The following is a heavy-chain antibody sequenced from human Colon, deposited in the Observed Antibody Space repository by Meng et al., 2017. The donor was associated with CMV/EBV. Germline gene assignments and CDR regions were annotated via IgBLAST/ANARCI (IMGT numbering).Heavy chain of an antibody. D-gene: IGHD3-3*01. CDR2: INPVTGDT. J-gene: IGHJ4*02. Sequence: QVQLVQSGAEVKEPGASVKVSCKTSGYTFNGYFMHWVRQAPGQGLEWMGWINPVTGDTSYPQKFQVRVTMTRDTSISTAYMELSSLRSDDTAVYYCATFGGDFDYWGQGTLVTVSS. V-gene: IGHV1-2*02. CDR3: ATFGGDFDY. CDR1: GYTFNGYF.